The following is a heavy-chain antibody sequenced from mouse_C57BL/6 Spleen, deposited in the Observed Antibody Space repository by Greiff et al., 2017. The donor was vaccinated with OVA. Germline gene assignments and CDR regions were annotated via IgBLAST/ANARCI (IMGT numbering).Heavy chain of an antibody. CDR1: GYAFSSSW. Sequence: QVQLQQSGPELVKPGASVTISCKASGYAFSSSWMNWVKQRPGKGLEWIGRIYPGDGDTNYNGKFKGKATLTADKSSSTAYMQLSSLTSEDSAVDFCARGDDGYPLDYWGQGTTLTVSS. CDR3: ARGDDGYPLDY. D-gene: IGHD2-3*01. V-gene: IGHV1-82*01. CDR2: IYPGDGDT. J-gene: IGHJ2*01.